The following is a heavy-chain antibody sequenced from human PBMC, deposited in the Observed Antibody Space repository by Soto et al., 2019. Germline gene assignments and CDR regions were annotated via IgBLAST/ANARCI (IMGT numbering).Heavy chain of an antibody. D-gene: IGHD2-2*01. CDR2: IYYSGST. CDR3: ARCARYCSSTSCYVVPFSSEWFDP. V-gene: IGHV4-31*03. Sequence: SETLSLTCTVSGGSISSGGYYWSWIRQHPGKGLEWIGYIYYSGSTYYNPSLKSRVTISVDTSKNQFSLKLSSVTAADTAVYYCARCARYCSSTSCYVVPFSSEWFDPWGQGTLVTVSS. J-gene: IGHJ5*02. CDR1: GGSISSGGYY.